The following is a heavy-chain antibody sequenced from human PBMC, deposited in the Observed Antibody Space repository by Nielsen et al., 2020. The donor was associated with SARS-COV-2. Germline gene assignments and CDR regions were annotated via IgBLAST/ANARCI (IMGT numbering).Heavy chain of an antibody. CDR3: ARLGNERDFWSGQRVGDCFDY. CDR1: GGSIDSYH. J-gene: IGHJ4*02. D-gene: IGHD3-3*01. V-gene: IGHV4-59*01. CDR2: VSYSGST. Sequence: SETLSLTCSVSGGSIDSYHWTWIRQPPGKALEWIGDVSYSGSTNYNPSLKSRVTMSVDTSTNQFSLNVTSLTAADTAVYYCARLGNERDFWSGQRVGDCFDYWGQGTLVIVSS.